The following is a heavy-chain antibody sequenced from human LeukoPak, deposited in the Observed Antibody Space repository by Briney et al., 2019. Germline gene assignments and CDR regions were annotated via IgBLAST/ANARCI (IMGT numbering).Heavy chain of an antibody. CDR3: ARADSSSPAGGWFDP. Sequence: PSETLSLTCTVSGGSISSGDYYWSWIRQPLGKGLEWIGYIYYSGSTYYNPSLKSRVTISVDTSKNQFSLKLSSVTAADTAVYYCARADSSSPAGGWFDPWGQGTLVTVSS. CDR1: GGSISSGDYY. V-gene: IGHV4-30-4*01. CDR2: IYYSGST. J-gene: IGHJ5*02. D-gene: IGHD6-13*01.